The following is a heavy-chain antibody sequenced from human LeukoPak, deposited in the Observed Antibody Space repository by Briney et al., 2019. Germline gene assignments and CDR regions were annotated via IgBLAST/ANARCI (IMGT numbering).Heavy chain of an antibody. Sequence: PGGSLRLSCAASGFTFSSYSMNWVRQAPGKGLEWVSAISGSGGSTYYADSVKGRFTISRDNAKNSLYLQMNSLRAEDTAVYYCARDHTAMPNRRAFDIWGQGTMVTVSS. CDR2: ISGSGGST. J-gene: IGHJ3*02. V-gene: IGHV3-21*04. D-gene: IGHD5-18*01. CDR1: GFTFSSYS. CDR3: ARDHTAMPNRRAFDI.